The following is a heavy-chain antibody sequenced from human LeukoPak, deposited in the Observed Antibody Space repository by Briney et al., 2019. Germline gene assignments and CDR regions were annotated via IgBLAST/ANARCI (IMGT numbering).Heavy chain of an antibody. Sequence: SETLSLTCTVSGYSISSGYYWGWIRQPPGKGLEWIGSIYHSGSTYYNPSLKSRVTISVDTSKNQFSLKMNSVTAADTAVYYCARGQWFRAFWSRGTPVTVSS. CDR2: IYHSGST. CDR1: GYSISSGYY. CDR3: ARGQWFRAF. J-gene: IGHJ4*02. V-gene: IGHV4-38-2*02. D-gene: IGHD3-10*01.